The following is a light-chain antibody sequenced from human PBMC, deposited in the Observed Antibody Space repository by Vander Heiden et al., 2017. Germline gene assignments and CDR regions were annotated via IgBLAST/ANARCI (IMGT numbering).Light chain of an antibody. CDR3: QQDNHWPIT. Sequence: EIVITQSPATLSVSPGERATLSCRASQSVTGYLAWYQQRPGQAPRLLIYGESTRATGISARFSGSGSGTEFTLTISTLQSEDFAVYFCQQDNHWPITFGQGTRMEIK. CDR1: QSVTGY. CDR2: GES. V-gene: IGKV3-15*01. J-gene: IGKJ5*01.